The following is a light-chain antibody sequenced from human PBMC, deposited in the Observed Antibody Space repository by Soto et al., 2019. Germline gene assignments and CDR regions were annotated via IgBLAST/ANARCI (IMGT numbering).Light chain of an antibody. Sequence: QSALTQPASVSGSPGQSITISCTGTSSDVGGYNYVSWYQQHPGKAPKLMIYEVSNRPSGVSNRFSGSMSRNTASLTISGLQAEDEADYYCSSYTSSSTWVFGGGTKLTVL. J-gene: IGLJ3*02. CDR2: EVS. CDR1: SSDVGGYNY. CDR3: SSYTSSSTWV. V-gene: IGLV2-14*01.